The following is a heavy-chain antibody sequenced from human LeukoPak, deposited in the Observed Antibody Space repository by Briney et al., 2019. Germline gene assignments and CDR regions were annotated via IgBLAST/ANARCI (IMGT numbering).Heavy chain of an antibody. Sequence: SETLSLTCTVSGGSISSGGYYWSWIRQHPGKGLEWIGYIYYSGSTYYNPSLKSRVTISVDTSKNQFSLKLSSVTAADTAVYYCARERGGFGVVMKGAFDIWGQGTMDTVSS. CDR3: ARERGGFGVVMKGAFDI. V-gene: IGHV4-31*03. CDR2: IYYSGST. CDR1: GGSISSGGYY. D-gene: IGHD3-3*01. J-gene: IGHJ3*02.